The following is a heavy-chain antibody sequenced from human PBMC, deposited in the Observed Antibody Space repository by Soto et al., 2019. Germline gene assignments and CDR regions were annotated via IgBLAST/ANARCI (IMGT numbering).Heavy chain of an antibody. V-gene: IGHV1-69*02. D-gene: IGHD5-12*01. CDR1: GGTFSSYT. J-gene: IGHJ3*01. CDR3: ARDDSGYAPRAFDF. CDR2: IIPILGIA. Sequence: QVQLVQSGAEVKKPGSSVKVSCTASGGTFSSYTISWVRQAPGQGLEWMGRIIPILGIANYAQNFQGSVTITADKSTITAYMEVSSLRSEDTAVYYCARDDSGYAPRAFDFCGQVRMVTVCS.